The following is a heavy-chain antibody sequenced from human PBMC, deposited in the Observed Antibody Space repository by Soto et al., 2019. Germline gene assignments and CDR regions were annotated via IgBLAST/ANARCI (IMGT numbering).Heavy chain of an antibody. D-gene: IGHD3-22*01. CDR3: ARGDYYDSSGPFSDAFDI. Sequence: PGGSLRLSCAAAGGTCGSYGMSWVRQAPGKGLEWVANIKQDGSEKWYVDSVKGRFTISRDNAKNSLYLQMNSLRAEDTAVYYCARGDYYDSSGPFSDAFDIWGQGTMVTVSS. J-gene: IGHJ3*02. V-gene: IGHV3-7*04. CDR2: IKQDGSEK. CDR1: GGTCGSYG.